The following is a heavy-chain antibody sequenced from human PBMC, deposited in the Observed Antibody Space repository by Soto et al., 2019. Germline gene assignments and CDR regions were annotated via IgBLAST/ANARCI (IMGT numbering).Heavy chain of an antibody. CDR2: ISYDGSNK. CDR1: GFTFSSYG. D-gene: IGHD2-2*01. J-gene: IGHJ3*02. V-gene: IGHV3-30*18. CDR3: AKGHMNIVLVPAAVLDAFDI. Sequence: QVQLVESGGGVVQPGRSLRLSCAASGFTFSSYGMHWVRQAPGKGLEWVAVISYDGSNKYYADSVKGRFTIPRDNSKNLLYLQMNSLRDEDTAVYYCAKGHMNIVLVPAAVLDAFDIWGQGTMVTVSS.